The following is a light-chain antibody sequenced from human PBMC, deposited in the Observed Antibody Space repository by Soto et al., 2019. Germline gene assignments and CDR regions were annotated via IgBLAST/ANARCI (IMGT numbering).Light chain of an antibody. CDR1: SSDVGGYDF. CDR3: SSYTSDWGV. CDR2: EVS. J-gene: IGLJ1*01. V-gene: IGLV2-14*01. Sequence: QSALTQPASVSGSPGQSITISCTGTSSDVGGYDFVSWYQHHPGKAPKLFIYEVSTRPSGVSNRFSGSKSGNTASLTISGLQAEDEADYYCSSYTSDWGVFGTGTKLTVL.